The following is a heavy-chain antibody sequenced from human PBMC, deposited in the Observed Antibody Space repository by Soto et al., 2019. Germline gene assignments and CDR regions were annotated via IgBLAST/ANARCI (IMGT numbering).Heavy chain of an antibody. CDR3: AKDKGSLAAFDI. V-gene: IGHV3-9*01. J-gene: IGHJ3*02. D-gene: IGHD3-16*01. CDR1: GFTFDDYA. CDR2: ISWNSGSI. Sequence: EVQLVESGGGLVQPGRSLRLSCAASGFTFDDYAMHWVRQAPGKGLEWVSGISWNSGSIGYADSVKGRFTISRDNAKNSLDLQMNSLRAEDTALYYCAKDKGSLAAFDIWGQGKMVNVSS.